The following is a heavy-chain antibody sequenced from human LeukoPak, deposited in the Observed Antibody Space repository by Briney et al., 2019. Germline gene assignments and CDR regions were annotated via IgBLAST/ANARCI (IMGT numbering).Heavy chain of an antibody. Sequence: ASVTVSCKASGYTFTVYYMHWVPQAPGQGLEWMGWINPNSGGTNYAQKFQGRVTMTRDTSISTAYMELSRLRSDDTAVYYCARDCSGGSCYWGQGTLVTVSS. CDR2: INPNSGGT. J-gene: IGHJ4*02. CDR3: ARDCSGGSCY. D-gene: IGHD2-15*01. CDR1: GYTFTVYY. V-gene: IGHV1-2*02.